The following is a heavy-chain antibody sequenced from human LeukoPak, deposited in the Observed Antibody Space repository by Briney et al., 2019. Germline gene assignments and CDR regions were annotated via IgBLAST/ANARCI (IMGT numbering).Heavy chain of an antibody. CDR2: IRSSGDRS. V-gene: IGHV3-23*01. Sequence: GGSLRLSCAASGCTFSTYAISWVRQAPGKGLEWVSAIRSSGDRSYYADSVKGRFTISRDNSKDTLYLQMNSLRAEDTAVYFCAREQSGSGGWYTVDYWGQGTLVTVSS. J-gene: IGHJ4*02. CDR3: AREQSGSGGWYTVDY. D-gene: IGHD6-19*01. CDR1: GCTFSTYA.